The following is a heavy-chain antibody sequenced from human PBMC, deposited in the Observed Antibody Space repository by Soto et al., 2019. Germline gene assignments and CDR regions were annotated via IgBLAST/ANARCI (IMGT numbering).Heavy chain of an antibody. CDR1: GLSISSDNW. CDR3: ARDQGSHPGD. V-gene: IGHV4-4*02. D-gene: IGHD6-13*01. CDR2: IHHSGRT. J-gene: IGHJ4*02. Sequence: QVQLQESGPGLVRPSGTVSLTCAVSGLSISSDNWWRWVRQPPGKGLEWIGEIHHSGRTNYNPSLKSRVTMSVVPSKDLFSLTLNSVTAADTAFYYCARDQGSHPGDWGQGTLVSVSS.